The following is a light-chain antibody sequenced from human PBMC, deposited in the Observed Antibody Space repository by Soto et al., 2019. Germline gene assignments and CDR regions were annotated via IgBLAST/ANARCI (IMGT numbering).Light chain of an antibody. V-gene: IGLV6-57*02. CDR1: SGSIANNY. J-gene: IGLJ7*01. Sequence: NFMLTQPPSVSESPGKTITISCTGSSGSIANNYVQWYQQRPGSAPTTVIYEDQQRPSGVPARFSGSIDSYSNYASLTISGLKTEDEANYYCQSSDSANRDVFGGGTQLTVL. CDR2: EDQ. CDR3: QSSDSANRDV.